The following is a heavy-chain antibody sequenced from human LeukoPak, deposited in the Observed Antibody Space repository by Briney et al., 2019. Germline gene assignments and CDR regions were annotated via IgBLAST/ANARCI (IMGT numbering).Heavy chain of an antibody. CDR3: AKGGAAAADFDY. D-gene: IGHD6-13*01. CDR1: GFTFSSSA. CDR2: ISNNGGYT. Sequence: GGSLRLSCAASGFTFSSSAMSWVRQAPGKGLEWVSAISNNGGYTYYADSVQGRFTISRDNSKSTLCLQMNSLRAEDTAVYYCAKGGAAAADFDYWGQGTLVTVSS. J-gene: IGHJ4*02. V-gene: IGHV3-23*01.